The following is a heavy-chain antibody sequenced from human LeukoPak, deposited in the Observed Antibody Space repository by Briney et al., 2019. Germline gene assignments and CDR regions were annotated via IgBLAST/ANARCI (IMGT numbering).Heavy chain of an antibody. D-gene: IGHD6-6*01. V-gene: IGHV3-48*04. CDR3: ARESSIAVFDP. J-gene: IGHJ5*02. Sequence: GGSLRLSCAASGFTFRSYAMSWVRQAPGKGLEWVSYITSGSSTIYYADSVKGRFTISRDNAKNSLYLQMNSLRAEDTAVYYCARESSIAVFDPWGQGTLVTVSS. CDR2: ITSGSSTI. CDR1: GFTFRSYA.